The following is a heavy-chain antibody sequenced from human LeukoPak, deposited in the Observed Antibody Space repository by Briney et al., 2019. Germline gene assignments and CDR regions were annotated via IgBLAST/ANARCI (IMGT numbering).Heavy chain of an antibody. V-gene: IGHV3-23*01. CDR2: ISASGGST. Sequence: GGSLRLSCAASGFTFNNYAMSWVRQAPGKGLEWVSDISASGGSTDYADSVKGRFTISRDNAWNSLYLQMNSLRAEDTAVYYCARKENILTGYYDHWGQGTLVTVSS. CDR3: ARKENILTGYYDH. D-gene: IGHD3-9*01. J-gene: IGHJ5*02. CDR1: GFTFNNYA.